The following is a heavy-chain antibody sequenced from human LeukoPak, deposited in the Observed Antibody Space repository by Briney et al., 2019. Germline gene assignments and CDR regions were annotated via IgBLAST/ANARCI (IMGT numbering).Heavy chain of an antibody. CDR2: ISETGGTT. CDR1: GFTFSNYA. CDR3: ARDNSGSIDY. D-gene: IGHD3-10*01. J-gene: IGHJ4*02. Sequence: GGSLRLSCAASGFTFSNYAMSWVRQAPGKGLEWVSGISETGGTTFYADSVKGRFTISRDNSKNTLYVQMNSLRAEDTAVYYCARDNSGSIDYWGQGTLVTVSS. V-gene: IGHV3-23*01.